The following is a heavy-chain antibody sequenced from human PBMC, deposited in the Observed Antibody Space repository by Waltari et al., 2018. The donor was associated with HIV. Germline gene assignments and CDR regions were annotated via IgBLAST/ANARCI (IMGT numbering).Heavy chain of an antibody. CDR3: ARSSSSCLDV. Sequence: QVQLQESGPGLVKPSETLSLTCIVSVGSISSSYWPWIRQPAGKGLEWFGRIYTSGGTNYNPSLKSRVTMSVDTSKNQFSLKLSSVPAADTAVYYCARSSSSCLDVWGQGTTVTVSS. J-gene: IGHJ6*02. V-gene: IGHV4-4*07. D-gene: IGHD2-2*01. CDR2: IYTSGGT. CDR1: VGSISSSY.